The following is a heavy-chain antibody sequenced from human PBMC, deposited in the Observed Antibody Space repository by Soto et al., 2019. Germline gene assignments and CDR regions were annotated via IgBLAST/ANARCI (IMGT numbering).Heavy chain of an antibody. Sequence: QVRLVQSGTEVKKPGSSVKVSCKASGGTFSSYAISWVRQAPGQGLEWMGGIIPVFGTTNYAPKFQGRVTFTADGSTRTAYMDLSSLRSEDTAVYYCARDRLGDGYNLFIIWVQGTMVTVS. CDR3: ARDRLGDGYNLFII. CDR2: IIPVFGTT. J-gene: IGHJ3*02. V-gene: IGHV1-69*01. D-gene: IGHD5-12*01. CDR1: GGTFSSYA.